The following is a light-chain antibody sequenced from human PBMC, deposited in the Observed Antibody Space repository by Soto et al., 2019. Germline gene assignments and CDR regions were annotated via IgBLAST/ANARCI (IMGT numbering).Light chain of an antibody. V-gene: IGKV1-39*01. CDR1: QSLFIY. CDR3: LQTYIAPLT. J-gene: IGKJ2*01. Sequence: DIQMTQSPSSLSASIGDRVTITCRASQSLFIYLHWYQQKPGKAPKLLIYAASSLQSGVPSRFSGSGSGTDFTLTITSLQSEDFATYYCLQTYIAPLTFGQGTKLEIK. CDR2: AAS.